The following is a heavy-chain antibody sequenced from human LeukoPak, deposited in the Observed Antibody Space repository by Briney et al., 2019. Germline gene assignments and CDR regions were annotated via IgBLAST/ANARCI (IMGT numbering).Heavy chain of an antibody. CDR2: ISSSSSYT. D-gene: IGHD3-22*01. J-gene: IGHJ4*02. CDR3: ARALYYDSSGPGY. Sequence: PGGSLRLSCAASGFTFSDYCMSWIRQAPGKGLEWVSYISSSSSYTNYADSVKGRFTISRDNAKNSLYLQMNSLRAEDTAVYYCARALYYDSSGPGYWGQGTLVTVSS. V-gene: IGHV3-11*05. CDR1: GFTFSDYC.